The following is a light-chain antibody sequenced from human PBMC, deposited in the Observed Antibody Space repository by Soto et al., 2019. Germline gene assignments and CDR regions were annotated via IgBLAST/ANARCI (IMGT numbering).Light chain of an antibody. Sequence: DIQMTQSPSTLSASVGDRVTITCRASQSIGTSLAWHQQKPGKAPRFLIYDASTLESGVPSRFSGSGSGTEFTLTISSLQPDDFATFFCQHHKSYPYTFGQGTNLEIK. V-gene: IGKV1-5*01. CDR1: QSIGTS. CDR3: QHHKSYPYT. CDR2: DAS. J-gene: IGKJ2*01.